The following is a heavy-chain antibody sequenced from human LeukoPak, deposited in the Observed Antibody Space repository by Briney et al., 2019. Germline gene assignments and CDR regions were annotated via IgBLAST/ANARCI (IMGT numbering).Heavy chain of an antibody. J-gene: IGHJ5*02. CDR2: IYYSGST. CDR1: GGSISSYY. V-gene: IGHV4-59*01. CDR3: ASWAAAGTGWFDP. Sequence: KPSETLSLTCTVSGGSISSYYWSWIRQPPGKGLEWMGYIYYSGSTNYNPSLKSRVTISVDTSKNQFSLKLSSVTAADTAVYYCASWAAAGTGWFDPWGQGTLVTVSS. D-gene: IGHD6-13*01.